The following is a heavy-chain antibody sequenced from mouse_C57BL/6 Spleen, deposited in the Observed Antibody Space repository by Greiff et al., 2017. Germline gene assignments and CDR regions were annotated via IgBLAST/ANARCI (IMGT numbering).Heavy chain of an antibody. CDR1: GYTFTSYW. CDR2: IDPSDSVT. Sequence: QVQLQQPGAELVRPGSSVKMSCKASGYTFTSYWMHWVKQRPIQGLEWIGNIDPSDSVTHYNQWFKDKATLTVDKSSSTAYMQLSSLTSEDSAVYYCARKDYDSYAMDYWGQGTSVTVSS. J-gene: IGHJ4*01. CDR3: ARKDYDSYAMDY. D-gene: IGHD2-4*01. V-gene: IGHV1-52*01.